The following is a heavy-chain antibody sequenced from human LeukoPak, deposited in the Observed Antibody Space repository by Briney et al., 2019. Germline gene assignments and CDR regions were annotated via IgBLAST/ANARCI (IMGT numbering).Heavy chain of an antibody. CDR2: IIPIFGTT. D-gene: IGHD2-21*02. CDR3: ARGKTMVYCGGDCYRFDN. Sequence: SVKVSCKASGGTFSDYAISWVRQAPRQGLEWMGGIIPIFGTTNYAQKSQGRVTLTADESTSTAYMEVSSLRSEDTAVYYCARGKTMVYCGGDCYRFDNWGQGTLVTVSS. J-gene: IGHJ4*02. CDR1: GGTFSDYA. V-gene: IGHV1-69*13.